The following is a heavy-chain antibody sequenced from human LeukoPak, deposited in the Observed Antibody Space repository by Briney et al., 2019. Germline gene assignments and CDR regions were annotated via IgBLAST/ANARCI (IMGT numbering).Heavy chain of an antibody. CDR1: GGTFNNNY. Sequence: GALRLSCAASGGTFNNNYRTWMRQAPGKGVEGVSLIYSGCSTSYADSVKGRFTISRDNSKNTLYLQMNNLRGEDTAVYYCKGLRATMTSPFDYWGQGTLVTVS. V-gene: IGHV3-66*04. CDR3: KGLRATMTSPFDY. D-gene: IGHD4-17*01. J-gene: IGHJ4*02. CDR2: IYSGCST.